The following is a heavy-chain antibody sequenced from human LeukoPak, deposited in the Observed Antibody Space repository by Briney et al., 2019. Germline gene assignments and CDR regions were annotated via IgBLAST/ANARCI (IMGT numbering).Heavy chain of an antibody. Sequence: SETLSLTCTVSGGSISSSSYYWGWIRQPPGKGLEWIGSIYYSGSTYYNPSLKSRVTISGDTSKNQFSLKLSSVTAADTAVYYCAPGDCSGGSCYFDYWGQGTLVTVSS. CDR3: APGDCSGGSCYFDY. V-gene: IGHV4-39*01. J-gene: IGHJ4*02. CDR1: GGSISSSSYY. D-gene: IGHD2-15*01. CDR2: IYYSGST.